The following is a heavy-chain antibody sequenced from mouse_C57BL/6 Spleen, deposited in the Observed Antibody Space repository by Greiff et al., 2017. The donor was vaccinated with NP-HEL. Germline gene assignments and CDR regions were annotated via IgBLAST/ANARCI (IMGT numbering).Heavy chain of an antibody. CDR1: GFTFSDYY. V-gene: IGHV5-16*01. J-gene: IGHJ2*01. D-gene: IGHD2-5*01. CDR3: ARGGSNFYFDY. Sequence: EVKLMESEGGLVQPGSSMKLSCTASGFTFSDYYMAWVRQVPEKGLEWVANINYDGSSTYYLDSLKSRFIISRDNAKNILYLQMSSLKSEDTATYYCARGGSNFYFDYWGQGTTLTVSS. CDR2: INYDGSST.